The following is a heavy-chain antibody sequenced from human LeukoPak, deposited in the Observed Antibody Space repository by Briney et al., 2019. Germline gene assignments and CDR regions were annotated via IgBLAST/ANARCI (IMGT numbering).Heavy chain of an antibody. J-gene: IGHJ5*02. CDR3: AGGPRGFDP. CDR2: IKQDGSEK. Sequence: PGGSLRLSCAASGFAFSTYWMGWIRQAPGKGLEWVASIKQDGSEKYYVDSVKGRFTISKDNAQNSLYLQMNSLRAEDTAIYYFAGGPRGFDPWGQGTLVTVSS. CDR1: GFAFSTYW. V-gene: IGHV3-7*01.